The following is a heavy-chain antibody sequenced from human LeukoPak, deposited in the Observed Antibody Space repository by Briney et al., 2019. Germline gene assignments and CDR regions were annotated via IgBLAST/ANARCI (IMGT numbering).Heavy chain of an antibody. D-gene: IGHD3-10*01. CDR1: GFTFDTYD. J-gene: IGHJ4*02. CDR3: AKDMERWFGELSIPDY. CDR2: ISSGDGTT. V-gene: IGHV3-23*01. Sequence: GGSLRLSCAASGFTFDTYDMGWVRQAPGKGLEWVSIISSGDGTTYYADSVKGRFTISRDNSKTTVYLQMNSLRAEDTAVYYCAKDMERWFGELSIPDYWGQGTLVTVSS.